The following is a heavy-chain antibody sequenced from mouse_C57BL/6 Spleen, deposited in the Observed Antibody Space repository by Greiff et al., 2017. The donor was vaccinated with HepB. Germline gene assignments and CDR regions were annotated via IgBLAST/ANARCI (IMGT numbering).Heavy chain of an antibody. J-gene: IGHJ2*01. Sequence: EVKLVESGGGLVKPGGSLKLSCAASGFTFSSYTMSWVRQTPEKRLEWVATISGGGGNTYYPDSVKGRFTISRDNAKNTLYLQMSSLRSEDTALYYCARQTVVAFDYWGQGTTLTVSS. CDR1: GFTFSSYT. CDR3: ARQTVVAFDY. CDR2: ISGGGGNT. D-gene: IGHD1-1*01. V-gene: IGHV5-9*01.